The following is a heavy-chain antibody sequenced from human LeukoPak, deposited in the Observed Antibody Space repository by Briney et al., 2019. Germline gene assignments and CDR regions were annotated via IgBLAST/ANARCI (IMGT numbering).Heavy chain of an antibody. J-gene: IGHJ4*02. CDR3: ARGVTITEARNDY. V-gene: IGHV3-21*01. D-gene: IGHD4-17*01. CDR1: GFPLPGWS. Sequence: GGSLRLSCEASGFPLPGWSMNWFGKAPGKGRRWFSSISSSSSYKYYADSVKGRFTISRDNAKNSLFLQMNSLRAEDTAVYYCARGVTITEARNDYWGQGTLVTVSS. CDR2: ISSSSSYK.